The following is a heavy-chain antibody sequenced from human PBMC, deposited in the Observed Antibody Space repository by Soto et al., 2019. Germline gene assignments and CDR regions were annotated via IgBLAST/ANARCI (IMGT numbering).Heavy chain of an antibody. CDR2: INPSGGST. Sequence: QVQLVQSGAEVKKPGASVKVSCKASGYTFTSYYMHWVRQAPGQGLEWMGIINPSGGSTSYTQKYPERVTMTRDTSTSTVEMELSSLRSEDTAVYYCARQAELSNTSYYLDVWGKGTTVAVSS. J-gene: IGHJ6*03. V-gene: IGHV1-46*03. D-gene: IGHD3-16*02. CDR3: ARQAELSNTSYYLDV. CDR1: GYTFTSYY.